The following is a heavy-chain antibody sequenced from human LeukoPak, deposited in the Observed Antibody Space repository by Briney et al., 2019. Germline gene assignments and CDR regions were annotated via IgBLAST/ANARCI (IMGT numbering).Heavy chain of an antibody. CDR1: GGSFSGYY. J-gene: IGHJ4*02. Sequence: SETLSLTCAVSGGSFSGYYWSWIRQPPGKGLEWIGEINHSGSTNYNPSLKSRVTISVDTSKNQFSLKLSSVTAADTAVYYCARVGYGSGSYYYFDYWGQGTLVTVSS. CDR2: INHSGST. V-gene: IGHV4-34*01. CDR3: ARVGYGSGSYYYFDY. D-gene: IGHD3-10*01.